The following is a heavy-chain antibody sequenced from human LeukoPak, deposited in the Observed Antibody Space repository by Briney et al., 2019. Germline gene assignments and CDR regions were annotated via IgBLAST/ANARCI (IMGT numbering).Heavy chain of an antibody. V-gene: IGHV4-34*01. CDR2: INHSGST. Sequence: SETLSLTCAVYGGSFSGYYWSWIRQPPGKGLEWIGEINHSGSTNYNPSLKSRITISVDTSKNQFSLKLSSVTAADTAVYYCARASGWFGEFYYFDYWGQGTLVTVSS. J-gene: IGHJ4*02. CDR3: ARASGWFGEFYYFDY. CDR1: GGSFSGYY. D-gene: IGHD3-10*01.